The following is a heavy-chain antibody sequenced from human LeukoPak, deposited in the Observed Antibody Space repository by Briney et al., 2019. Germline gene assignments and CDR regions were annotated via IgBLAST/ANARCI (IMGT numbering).Heavy chain of an antibody. CDR3: ARDPQY. V-gene: IGHV3-30*10. CDR1: GFTFSSYA. CDR2: ISFDGSNK. Sequence: GRSLRLSCAASGFTFSSYAMHWVRQAPGKGLEWVAVISFDGSNKYYTDSVKGRFTISRDNSKNTLYLQVSSLRTEDTAVYYCARDPQYWGRGTQVTVSA. J-gene: IGHJ4*02.